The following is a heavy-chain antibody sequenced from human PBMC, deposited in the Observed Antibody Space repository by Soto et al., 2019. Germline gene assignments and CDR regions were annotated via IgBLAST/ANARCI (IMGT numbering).Heavy chain of an antibody. V-gene: IGHV1-69*01. Sequence: QVQLVQSGAEVKKTGSSVNVSCQASVGTFSSYAISWLRQAPGQGLEWMGGIIPIFGTATYARKFQGRVTITADESTSTACMELSSLRSEDTAGYCFARVSLGFWRTAEYFQHWGEGTLVTVSS. CDR3: ARVSLGFWRTAEYFQH. CDR2: IIPIFGTA. J-gene: IGHJ1*01. D-gene: IGHD3-10*01. CDR1: VGTFSSYA.